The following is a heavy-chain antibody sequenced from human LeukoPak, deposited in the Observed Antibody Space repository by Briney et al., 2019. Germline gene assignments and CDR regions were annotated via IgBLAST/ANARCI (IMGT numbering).Heavy chain of an antibody. V-gene: IGHV4-39*07. D-gene: IGHD3-22*01. CDR3: KGSSGYSYHYYMDV. CDR1: GGSISSSNYY. Sequence: SETLSLTCTVSGGSISSSNYYWGWIRQPPGKGLEWIGSIHYSESTYYNPSLKSRVTISVDTSKNQFSLKLSSVTAADTAVYYCKGSSGYSYHYYMDVWGKGTTVTVSS. J-gene: IGHJ6*03. CDR2: IHYSEST.